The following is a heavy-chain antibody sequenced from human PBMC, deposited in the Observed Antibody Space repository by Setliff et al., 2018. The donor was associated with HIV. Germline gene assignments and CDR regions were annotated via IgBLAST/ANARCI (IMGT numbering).Heavy chain of an antibody. CDR2: INPSGDRT. CDR1: GYTFTSHY. V-gene: IGHV1-46*01. CDR3: ARDSPQVRIAVAGTTGHDY. Sequence: GASVKVSCKASGYTFTSHYMHWVRQAPGQGLEWMGIINPSGDRTTYTKKFQGRVTMTRDTSTSTVYMELSSLRAEDTAVYYCARDSPQVRIAVAGTTGHDYWGQGTLVTVSS. D-gene: IGHD6-19*01. J-gene: IGHJ4*02.